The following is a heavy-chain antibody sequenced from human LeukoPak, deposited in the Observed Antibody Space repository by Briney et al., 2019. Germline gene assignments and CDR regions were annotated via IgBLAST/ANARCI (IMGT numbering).Heavy chain of an antibody. CDR3: ARVRGNYYYDSSGYPRVHAFDI. CDR2: INHSGST. J-gene: IGHJ3*02. Sequence: SETLSLTCAVYGGPFSGYYWSWIRQPPGKGLEWIGEINHSGSTNYNPSLKSRVTISVDTSKNQFSLKLSSVTAADTAVYYCARVRGNYYYDSSGYPRVHAFDIWGQGTMVTVSS. V-gene: IGHV4-34*01. D-gene: IGHD3-22*01. CDR1: GGPFSGYY.